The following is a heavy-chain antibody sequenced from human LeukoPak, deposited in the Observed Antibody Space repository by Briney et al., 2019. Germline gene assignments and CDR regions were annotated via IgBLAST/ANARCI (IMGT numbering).Heavy chain of an antibody. CDR1: GFTFSSYA. Sequence: GGSLRLSCAASGFTFSSYAMSWVRQAPGKGLEWVSAISGSGGSTYYADSVKGRFTISRDNAKNSLYLQMNSLRAEDTALYYCARDRELRYCSSTSCYNYFAMDVWGQGTTVTVSS. D-gene: IGHD2-2*02. CDR2: ISGSGGST. J-gene: IGHJ6*02. V-gene: IGHV3-23*01. CDR3: ARDRELRYCSSTSCYNYFAMDV.